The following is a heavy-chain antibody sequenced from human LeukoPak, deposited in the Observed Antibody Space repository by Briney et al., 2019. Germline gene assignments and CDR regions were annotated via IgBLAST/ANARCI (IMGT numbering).Heavy chain of an antibody. D-gene: IGHD3-9*01. CDR3: VSGLLRYSIDY. Sequence: GGSLRLSCSASGFTFSSYAMHWVRQAPGKGLEYVSAISSNGGSTYYADSVKGRFTISRDNSKNTLYLQMSSLRAEGTAVYYCVSGLLRYSIDYWGQGTLVTVSS. J-gene: IGHJ4*02. CDR1: GFTFSSYA. CDR2: ISSNGGST. V-gene: IGHV3-64D*06.